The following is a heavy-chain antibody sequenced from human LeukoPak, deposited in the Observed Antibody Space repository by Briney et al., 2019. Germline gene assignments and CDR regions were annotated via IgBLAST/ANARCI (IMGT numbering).Heavy chain of an antibody. V-gene: IGHV3-48*04. Sequence: PGGSLRLSCAASGFTFSSYSMNWVRQAPGKGLEWVSCISSSSSTIYYADSVKGRFTISRDNAKNSLYLQMNSLRAEDTAVYYCARLDYSNYDYWGQGTLVTVSS. J-gene: IGHJ4*02. CDR2: ISSSSSTI. D-gene: IGHD4-11*01. CDR1: GFTFSSYS. CDR3: ARLDYSNYDY.